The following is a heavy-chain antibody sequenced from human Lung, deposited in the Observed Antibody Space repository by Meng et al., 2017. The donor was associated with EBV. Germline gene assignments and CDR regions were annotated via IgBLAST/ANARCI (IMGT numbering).Heavy chain of an antibody. CDR3: ARDRAIYCTGGSCYYGGRWFDP. CDR2: INVGNGDT. V-gene: IGHV1-3*01. Sequence: QAQLVQSGAEVKKPGASVKVSXKASGYTFSNYAIHWVRQAPGQGLEWMGWINVGNGDTEYSQKFQGRVTITMDTSARTAYMELSSLRSEDTAVYYCARDRAIYCTGGSCYYGGRWFDPWGQGTLVTVAS. D-gene: IGHD2-15*01. J-gene: IGHJ5*02. CDR1: GYTFSNYA.